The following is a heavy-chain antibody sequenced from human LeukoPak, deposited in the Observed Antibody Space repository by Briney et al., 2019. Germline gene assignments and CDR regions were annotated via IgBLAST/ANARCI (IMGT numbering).Heavy chain of an antibody. D-gene: IGHD3-10*01. CDR3: ARARPNSYYYYGSGSWGYYFDY. CDR2: INHSGST. V-gene: IGHV4-34*01. J-gene: IGHJ4*02. CDR1: GGSVSSYC. Sequence: SSETLSLTCTVSGGSVSSYCWSWIRQPPGKGLEWIGEINHSGSTNYNPSLKSRVTISVDTSKNQFSLKLSSVTAADTAVYYCARARPNSYYYYGSGSWGYYFDYWGQGTLVTVSS.